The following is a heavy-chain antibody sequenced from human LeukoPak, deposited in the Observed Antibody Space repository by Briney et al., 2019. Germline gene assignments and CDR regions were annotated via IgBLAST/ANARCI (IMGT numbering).Heavy chain of an antibody. V-gene: IGHV4-39*01. J-gene: IGHJ4*02. CDR2: IYYSGST. Sequence: PSETLSLTCTVSGGSIISSSYYWGWIRQPPGKGLEWIGSIYYSGSTYYNPSLKSRVTISGDTSKNQFSLKLSSVTAADTAVYYCARLLLLWFGEPDYWGQGTVVTVSS. CDR3: ARLLLLWFGEPDY. CDR1: GGSIISSSYY. D-gene: IGHD3-10*01.